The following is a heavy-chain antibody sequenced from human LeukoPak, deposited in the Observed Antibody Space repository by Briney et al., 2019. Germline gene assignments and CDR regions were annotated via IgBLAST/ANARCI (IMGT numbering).Heavy chain of an antibody. CDR3: ARKRTFDY. CDR2: ISSSARTI. CDR1: GFTFSNYE. Sequence: GGSLRLSCAASGFTFSNYEMIWVRQAPGKGLEWVSYISSSARTIYYADSVQGRFTISRDNAKNSLYLQMNSLRAEDTAVYYCARKRTFDYWGQGTLVTVSS. J-gene: IGHJ4*02. D-gene: IGHD6-25*01. V-gene: IGHV3-48*03.